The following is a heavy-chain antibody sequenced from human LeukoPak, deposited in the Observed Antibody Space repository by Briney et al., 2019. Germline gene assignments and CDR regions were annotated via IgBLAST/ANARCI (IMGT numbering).Heavy chain of an antibody. J-gene: IGHJ6*03. CDR3: ASKLGITGTTGYYYYYMDV. CDR2: ISSSGSTI. V-gene: IGHV3-11*01. Sequence: GGSLRLSCAASGFTFSGYYMSWIRQAPGKGLEWVSYISSSGSTIYYADSVKGRFTISRDNAKNSLYLQMNSLRAEDTAVYYCASKLGITGTTGYYYYYMDVWGKGTTVTVSS. CDR1: GFTFSGYY. D-gene: IGHD1-7*01.